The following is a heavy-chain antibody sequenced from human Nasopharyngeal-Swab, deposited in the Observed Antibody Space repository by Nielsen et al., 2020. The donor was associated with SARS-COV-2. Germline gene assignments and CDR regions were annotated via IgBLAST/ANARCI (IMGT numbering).Heavy chain of an antibody. CDR2: IYSGGST. Sequence: GGSLRLSCAASGFTVSSNYMSWVRQAPGKGLEWVSVIYSGGSTYYADSVKGRFAISRDNSKNTLYLQMNSLRAEDTAVYYCARDAAEYFQHWGQGTLVTVSS. V-gene: IGHV3-53*01. CDR3: ARDAAEYFQH. J-gene: IGHJ1*01. CDR1: GFTVSSNY.